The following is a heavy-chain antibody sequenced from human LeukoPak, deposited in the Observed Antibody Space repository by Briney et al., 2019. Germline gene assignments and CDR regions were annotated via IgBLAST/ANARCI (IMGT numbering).Heavy chain of an antibody. D-gene: IGHD1-1*01. CDR2: IYRDGST. CDR3: ATRPGMGINYFDL. J-gene: IGHJ2*01. CDR1: GFTVSRSY. Sequence: GGSLRLSCAASGFTVSRSYMSWVRHAPGRGLECVSDIYRDGSTYYADSVKGRLTISRDDSTNTVYLQMNSLSAEDTAVYYCATRPGMGINYFDLWGRGTLVTVSS. V-gene: IGHV3-53*01.